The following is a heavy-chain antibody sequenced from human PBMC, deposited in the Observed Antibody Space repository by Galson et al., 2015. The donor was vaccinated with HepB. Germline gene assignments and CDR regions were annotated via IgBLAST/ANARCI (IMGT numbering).Heavy chain of an antibody. D-gene: IGHD6-13*01. J-gene: IGHJ4*02. CDR1: GYSFSNYW. CDR2: IYPGDSDT. CDR3: ARCHDKDGIIAAAGVDF. V-gene: IGHV5-51*03. Sequence: QSGAEVKKPGESLKISCKASGYSFSNYWLGWVRQVPGKGLEWMGLIYPGDSDTKYSPSFQGQVTISADKSISTAYLQWSSLKASDTAIYYCARCHDKDGIIAAAGVDFWGQGTLVTVSS.